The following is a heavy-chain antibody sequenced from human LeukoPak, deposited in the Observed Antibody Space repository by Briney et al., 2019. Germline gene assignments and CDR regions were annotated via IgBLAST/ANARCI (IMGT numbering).Heavy chain of an antibody. CDR1: GFTFTTYD. CDR3: ARGPYYYDSSGYSTFDY. D-gene: IGHD3-22*01. V-gene: IGHV1-8*03. CDR2: MNPNSGST. J-gene: IGHJ4*02. Sequence: ASVKVSCKASGFTFTTYDINWVRQATGQGLEWMGWMNPNSGSTGYAQKFQGRVTITRNTSISTAYMELSSLRSEDTAVYYCARGPYYYDSSGYSTFDYWGQGTLVTVSS.